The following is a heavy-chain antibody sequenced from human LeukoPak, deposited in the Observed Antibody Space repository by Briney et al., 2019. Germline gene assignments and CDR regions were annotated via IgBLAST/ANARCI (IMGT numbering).Heavy chain of an antibody. CDR1: GFTFSSYE. D-gene: IGHD3-10*01. Sequence: PGGSLRLSCAASGFTFSSYEMNWVRQAPGKGLEWVSYISSSGSTIYYADSVKGRFTISRDNAKNSLYLQMNSLRAEDTAVYYCARVELLWFGAEGYFDYWGQGTLVTVSS. CDR3: ARVELLWFGAEGYFDY. V-gene: IGHV3-48*03. J-gene: IGHJ4*02. CDR2: ISSSGSTI.